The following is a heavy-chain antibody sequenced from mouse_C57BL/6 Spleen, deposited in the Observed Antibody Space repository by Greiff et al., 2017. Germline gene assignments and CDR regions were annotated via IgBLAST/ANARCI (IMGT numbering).Heavy chain of an antibody. J-gene: IGHJ3*01. D-gene: IGHD1-1*01. CDR2: IDPSDSET. CDR3: ARGYYGSSLAWFAY. V-gene: IGHV1-52*01. CDR1: GYTFTSYW. Sequence: VQLQQPGAELVRPGSSVKLSCKASGYTFTSYWMHWVKQRPIQGLEWIGNIDPSDSETHYNQKFKDKATLTVDKSSSTAYMQLSSLTSEDSAVYYCARGYYGSSLAWFAYWGQGTLVTVSA.